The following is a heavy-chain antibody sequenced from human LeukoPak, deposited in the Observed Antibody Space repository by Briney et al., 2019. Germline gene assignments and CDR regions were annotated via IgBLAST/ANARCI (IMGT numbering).Heavy chain of an antibody. D-gene: IGHD6-19*01. J-gene: IGHJ4*02. CDR3: ARGVYTSGCDY. V-gene: IGHV3-7*01. CDR2: INPAGSAE. CDR1: GFTFSGYW. Sequence: GGSLRLSCEASGFTFSGYWMTWVRQAPGKGLEWVANINPAGSAEYYVDSMKGRFTISRDNAKNSLYLQMDSLRAEDTAVYYCARGVYTSGCDYWGQGTLVTVSS.